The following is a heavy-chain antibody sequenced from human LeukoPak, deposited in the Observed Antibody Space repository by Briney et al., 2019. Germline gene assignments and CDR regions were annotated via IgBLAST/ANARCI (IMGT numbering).Heavy chain of an antibody. CDR3: ATGRVDYGDYGVVKH. Sequence: PGGSLRLSCAASGFTFRNYGMNWVRQPPPRGREWVAVISYDGINEYYVDSSEDRFTTPRDNSKKSLYFQKETWNTEATAVYYCATGRVDYGDYGVVKHWGQGTLVTVSS. CDR2: ISYDGINE. V-gene: IGHV3-30*03. J-gene: IGHJ1*01. D-gene: IGHD4-17*01. CDR1: GFTFRNYG.